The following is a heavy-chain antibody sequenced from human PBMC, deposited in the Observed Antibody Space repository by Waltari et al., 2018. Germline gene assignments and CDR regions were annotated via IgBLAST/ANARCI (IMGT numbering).Heavy chain of an antibody. D-gene: IGHD2-21*01. CDR1: GGSFSGYY. V-gene: IGHV4-34*01. CDR2: INHSGST. CDR3: ARGGGDVVVIAMVY. J-gene: IGHJ4*02. Sequence: QVQLQQWGAGLLKPSETLSLTCAVYGGSFSGYYWSWIRQPPGKGLEWIGEINHSGSTNYNPSLRSRVTISVDTSKNQFSLRLSAGTAADTAVYYCARGGGDVVVIAMVYWGQGTLVTVSS.